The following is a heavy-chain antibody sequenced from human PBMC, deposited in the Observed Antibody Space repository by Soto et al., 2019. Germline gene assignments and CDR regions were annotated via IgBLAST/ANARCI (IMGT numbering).Heavy chain of an antibody. V-gene: IGHV5-10-1*03. Sequence: EVQLVQSGAEVKKPGESLRISCKTSGYNFTSYWVNWVRQRPGKGLEWMGRVDPRDSYSSYGPSFQGHVTISVDTSITTAYLQWSSLEASDTAMYYCARHGPSSCKDGVCHKSGWFDPWGQGTLVTVSS. D-gene: IGHD2-8*01. J-gene: IGHJ5*02. CDR1: GYNFTSYW. CDR3: ARHGPSSCKDGVCHKSGWFDP. CDR2: VDPRDSYS.